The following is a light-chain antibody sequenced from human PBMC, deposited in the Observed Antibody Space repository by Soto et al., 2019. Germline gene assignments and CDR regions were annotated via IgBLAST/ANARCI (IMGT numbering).Light chain of an antibody. Sequence: QSVVTQAPSASGTPGQRVTISCSGRSSNIGSNTVYWYQQLPGTAPKLLIYSNNQRPSGVPERFSGSQSGTSASLAINGLQSDDEAEYYCAVWDDSLNGVVFGGGTKVTVL. CDR2: SNN. V-gene: IGLV1-44*01. CDR1: SSNIGSNT. CDR3: AVWDDSLNGVV. J-gene: IGLJ2*01.